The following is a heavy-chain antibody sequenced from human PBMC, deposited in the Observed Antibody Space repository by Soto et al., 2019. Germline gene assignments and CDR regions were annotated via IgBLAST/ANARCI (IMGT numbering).Heavy chain of an antibody. D-gene: IGHD3-10*01. CDR2: ISAYNGNT. CDR3: ARDGFVTMVRGVIGDYYYGMDV. V-gene: IGHV1-18*01. J-gene: IGHJ6*02. CDR1: GYTFTSYG. Sequence: QVQLVQSGAEVKKPGASVKVSCKASGYTFTSYGISWVRQAPGQGLEWMGWISAYNGNTNYAQKLQGRVTMTTDTSTSTAYMELRSLRSDDTAVYYCARDGFVTMVRGVIGDYYYGMDVWGQGTTVTVSS.